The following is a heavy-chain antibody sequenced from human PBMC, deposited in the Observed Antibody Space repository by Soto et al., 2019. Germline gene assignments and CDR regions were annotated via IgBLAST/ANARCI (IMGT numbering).Heavy chain of an antibody. Sequence: QLQLQESGPGLVKPSETLSLTCSVSGGSISRRTYYWGWIRQPPGKGLEWIATIYESGSTYYNPSLKSRVTISEDTTKNQFSLQLSSVTAADTAVYYCARQVVATIKWETAFDIWGHGTMVTVSS. V-gene: IGHV4-39*01. J-gene: IGHJ3*02. CDR1: GGSISRRTYY. D-gene: IGHD5-12*01. CDR3: ARQVVATIKWETAFDI. CDR2: IYESGST.